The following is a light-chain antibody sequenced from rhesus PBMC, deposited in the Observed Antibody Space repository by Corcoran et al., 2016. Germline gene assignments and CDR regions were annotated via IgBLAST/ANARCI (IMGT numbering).Light chain of an antibody. J-gene: IGKJ4*01. CDR2: DAY. Sequence: DIQMTQSPSSLSASVGDTVTITCRASQGISSYVNWFQQKPGKAPKLLIHDAYSLESGVPSRFSGSGYGTYFTITISSLRPEDSAAYYCLQQNSYPLTFGGGAKVEIK. V-gene: IGKV1-28*03. CDR1: QGISSY. CDR3: LQQNSYPLT.